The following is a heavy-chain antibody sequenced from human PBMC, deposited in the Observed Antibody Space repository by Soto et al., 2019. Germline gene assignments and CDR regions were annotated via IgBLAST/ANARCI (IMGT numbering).Heavy chain of an antibody. CDR3: ARGPTSNYNYFDY. Sequence: SETLSLTCAVYGGSFSGYYWSWIRQPPGKGLEWIGEINHSGSTNYNPSLKSRVTISVDTSKNQFSLKLSSVTAADTAVYYCARGPTSNYNYFDYWGQGTLVTVSS. V-gene: IGHV4-34*01. D-gene: IGHD4-4*01. J-gene: IGHJ4*02. CDR2: INHSGST. CDR1: GGSFSGYY.